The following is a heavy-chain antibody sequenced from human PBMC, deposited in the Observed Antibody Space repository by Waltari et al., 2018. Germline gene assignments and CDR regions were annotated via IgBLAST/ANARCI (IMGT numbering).Heavy chain of an antibody. D-gene: IGHD6-13*01. CDR2: IYHSGST. V-gene: IGHV4-38-2*02. CDR3: ARDQGSSWGCAFDI. CDR1: GYSISRGYY. J-gene: IGHJ3*02. Sequence: QVQLQESGPGLVKPSETLSLTCAVSGYSISRGYYWGWFRQPPGKGLEWIGSIYHSGSTYYNPSLKSRVTISVDTSKNQFSLKLSSVTAADTAVYYCARDQGSSWGCAFDIWGQGTMVTVSS.